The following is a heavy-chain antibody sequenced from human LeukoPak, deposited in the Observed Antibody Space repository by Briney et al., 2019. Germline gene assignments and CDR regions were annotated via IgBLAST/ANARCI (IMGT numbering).Heavy chain of an antibody. V-gene: IGHV3-30*18. Sequence: GGSLRLSCAASGFTFSSYGMHWVRQAPGKGLEWVAVISYDGSNKYYADSVKGRFTISRDNSKNTLYLQMNSLRAEDTAVYYCAKPKSAHYDAGFYYFDYWGQGTLVTVSS. CDR1: GFTFSSYG. CDR2: ISYDGSNK. D-gene: IGHD3-16*01. J-gene: IGHJ4*02. CDR3: AKPKSAHYDAGFYYFDY.